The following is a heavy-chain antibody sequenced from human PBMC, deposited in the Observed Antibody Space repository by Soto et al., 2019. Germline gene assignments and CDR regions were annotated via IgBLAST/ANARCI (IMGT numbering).Heavy chain of an antibody. CDR1: GGSFSGYY. D-gene: IGHD3-22*01. V-gene: IGHV4-34*01. CDR2: INHSGST. J-gene: IGHJ4*02. Sequence: LSLTCAVYGGSFSGYYWSWIRQPPGKGLEWIGEINHSGSTNYNPSLKSRVTISVDTSKNQFSLKLSSVTAADTAVYYCASGEGITMIVVVPPRVWGQGTLVTVSS. CDR3: ASGEGITMIVVVPPRV.